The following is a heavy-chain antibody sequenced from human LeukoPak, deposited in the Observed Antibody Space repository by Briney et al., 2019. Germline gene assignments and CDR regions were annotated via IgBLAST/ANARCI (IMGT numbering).Heavy chain of an antibody. CDR2: IYYSGST. CDR3: ARGIVARDTAMVSDWFDP. CDR1: GGSISSSSYY. J-gene: IGHJ5*02. V-gene: IGHV4-39*07. Sequence: PSETLSLTCTVSGGSISSSSYYWGWIRQPPGKGLEWIGSIYYSGSTYYNPSLKSRVTISVDTSKNQFSLKLSSVTAADTAVYYCARGIVARDTAMVSDWFDPWGQGTLVTVSS. D-gene: IGHD5-18*01.